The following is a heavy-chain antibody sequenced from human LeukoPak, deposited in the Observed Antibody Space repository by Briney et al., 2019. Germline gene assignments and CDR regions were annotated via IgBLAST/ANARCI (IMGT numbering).Heavy chain of an antibody. J-gene: IGHJ4*02. CDR2: IYYSGST. D-gene: IGHD5-12*01. CDR1: GGSLSSYY. CDR3: ARLRSWHRNRRLDYFDY. Sequence: SETLSLNCTVSGGSLSSYYWSLIRPPPGKGLEWIGYIYYSGSTNYNPSLKSRVTISVDTSKNQFSLKLSSVTAADTAVYYCARLRSWHRNRRLDYFDYWGQGTLVTVSS. V-gene: IGHV4-59*08.